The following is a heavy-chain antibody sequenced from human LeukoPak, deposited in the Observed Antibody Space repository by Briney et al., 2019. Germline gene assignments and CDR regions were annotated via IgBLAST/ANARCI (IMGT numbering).Heavy chain of an antibody. J-gene: IGHJ6*02. V-gene: IGHV4-34*01. CDR3: ARIYFYYNGMDA. CDR1: GGSFSDYY. CDR2: INHSGST. Sequence: SDTLSPTCAVYGGSFSDYYWSWSRQPPGKGLEWIGEINHSGSTNYNPSRKSRVTISVDTSKNQFSLNLTSVTAADTDVYYCARIYFYYNGMDAWGQGTTVTVSS.